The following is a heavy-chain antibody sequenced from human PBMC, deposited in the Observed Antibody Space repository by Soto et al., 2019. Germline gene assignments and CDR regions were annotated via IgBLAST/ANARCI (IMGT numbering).Heavy chain of an antibody. J-gene: IGHJ4*02. CDR2: IYYSGST. V-gene: IGHV4-59*08. D-gene: IGHD6-13*01. CDR1: GGSISSYY. CDR3: ARQDSSWVDY. Sequence: PSETLSLTCTVSGGSISSYYWSWIRQPPGKGLEWIGYIYYSGSTNYNPSLKSRVTISVDTSKNQFSLKLSSVTAADTAVYYCARQDSSWVDYWGQGTLVTVSS.